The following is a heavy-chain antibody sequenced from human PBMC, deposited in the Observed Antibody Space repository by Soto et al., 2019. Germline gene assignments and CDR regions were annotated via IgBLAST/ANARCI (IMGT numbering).Heavy chain of an antibody. Sequence: EVQLLESGGGLVQPGGSLRLSCAASGFTFSSYAMSWVRQAPGKGLEWVSAISGSGGSTYYADSVKGRFTISSDNSKNTLYLQMNSLRAEATAVYYCAKESSGWYLLSLDYWGQGTLVTVSS. J-gene: IGHJ4*02. V-gene: IGHV3-23*01. CDR3: AKESSGWYLLSLDY. D-gene: IGHD6-19*01. CDR2: ISGSGGST. CDR1: GFTFSSYA.